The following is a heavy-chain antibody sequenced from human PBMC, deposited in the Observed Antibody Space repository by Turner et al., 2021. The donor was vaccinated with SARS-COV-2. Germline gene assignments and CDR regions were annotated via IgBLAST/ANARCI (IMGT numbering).Heavy chain of an antibody. CDR2: ISWNSGSI. D-gene: IGHD1-20*01. CDR3: AKDRWYNWNYFDY. J-gene: IGHJ4*02. Sequence: EVQLVESGGGLVQPGRSLRLSCAASGFTFDDYAMHWVRQGPGKGLEWVSGISWNSGSIGYADSVKGRFTISRDNAKNSLYLQMNSLRAEDTALYYCAKDRWYNWNYFDYWGQGTLVTVSS. CDR1: GFTFDDYA. V-gene: IGHV3-9*01.